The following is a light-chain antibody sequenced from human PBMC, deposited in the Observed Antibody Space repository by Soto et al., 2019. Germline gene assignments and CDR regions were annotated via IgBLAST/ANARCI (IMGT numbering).Light chain of an antibody. CDR3: CSYAGSYTKG. CDR1: SGDVGGYNY. V-gene: IGLV2-11*01. CDR2: DVS. Sequence: QSALTQPRSVSGSPGQSVTISCTGTSGDVGGYNYVSWYQQHPGKAPKLMIYDVSKRPSGVPDRFSGSKSGNTASLTISGLQAEDEADYYCCSYAGSYTKGFGTGTKVTVL. J-gene: IGLJ1*01.